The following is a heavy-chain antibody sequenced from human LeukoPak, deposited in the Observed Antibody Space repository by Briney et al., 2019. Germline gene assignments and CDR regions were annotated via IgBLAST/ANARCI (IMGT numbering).Heavy chain of an antibody. V-gene: IGHV1-2*02. CDR1: GYTFTDYY. D-gene: IGHD5-12*01. J-gene: IGHJ4*02. CDR3: ATGVATAFTY. Sequence: GASVKVSCKASGYTFTDYYIHWVRQAPGQGLEWMAFVNPDSGDSYSAPKFQGRVTMTRDTSITTASMELKWLTSDDTAVYYCATGVATAFTYWGQGTLLTVS. CDR2: VNPDSGDS.